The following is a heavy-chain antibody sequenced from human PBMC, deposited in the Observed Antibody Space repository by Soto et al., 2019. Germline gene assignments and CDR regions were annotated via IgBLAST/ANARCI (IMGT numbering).Heavy chain of an antibody. CDR3: ARGGIAARSGFDY. CDR2: INHSGST. V-gene: IGHV4-34*01. CDR1: GGSFSGYY. Sequence: QVQLQQWGAGLLKPSETLSLTCAVYGGSFSGYYWSWIRQPPGKGLEWIGEINHSGSTNYNPSLKCRVSISVDTSKNQFSLKLSSVTAADTAVYYCARGGIAARSGFDYWGQGTLVTVSS. J-gene: IGHJ4*02. D-gene: IGHD6-13*01.